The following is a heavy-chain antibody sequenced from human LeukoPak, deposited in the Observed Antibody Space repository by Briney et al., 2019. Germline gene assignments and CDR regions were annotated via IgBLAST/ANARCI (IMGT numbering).Heavy chain of an antibody. Sequence: ASVKVSCKASGDTFSRDDINWVRQATGQGLEWMGWMKPHSGNTGSAQKFQDRVTMSMDTSTNTAYMELSSLTSEDTAVYYCARGKYYDMLTGYSIWEDYYYYAMDVWGQGTTVAVS. CDR2: MKPHSGNT. V-gene: IGHV1-8*01. CDR1: GDTFSRDD. D-gene: IGHD3-9*01. CDR3: ARGKYYDMLTGYSIWEDYYYYAMDV. J-gene: IGHJ6*02.